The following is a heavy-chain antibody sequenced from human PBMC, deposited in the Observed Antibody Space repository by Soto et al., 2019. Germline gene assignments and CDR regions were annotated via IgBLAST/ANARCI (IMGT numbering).Heavy chain of an antibody. V-gene: IGHV1-69*06. Sequence: ASVKVSCKASGGSLSTNPISWVRQAPGQGLEWMGGTGSGTGPGNHAQKFQGRLTVTADKSTSTVYMELANLSSEDTAVYYCARRDSGGFYRFFDSWGQGTLVTVSS. CDR1: GGSLSTNP. D-gene: IGHD2-15*01. CDR2: TGSGTGPG. J-gene: IGHJ4*02. CDR3: ARRDSGGFYRFFDS.